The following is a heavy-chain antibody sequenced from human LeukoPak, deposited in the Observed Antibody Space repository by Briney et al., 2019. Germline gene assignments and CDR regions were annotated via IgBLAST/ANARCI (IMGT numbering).Heavy chain of an antibody. J-gene: IGHJ4*02. Sequence: SETLSLTCSVPGVSISTYYWIWIRQPPAKGLEWMGFFSYSGSTKYNPSLKSRVTMSVDTSKNQFSLKLSSVTAADTAVYYCARMYSGTSYYFDYWGQGTLGTVSS. CDR2: FSYSGST. CDR1: GVSISTYY. D-gene: IGHD1-26*01. CDR3: ARMYSGTSYYFDY. V-gene: IGHV4-59*01.